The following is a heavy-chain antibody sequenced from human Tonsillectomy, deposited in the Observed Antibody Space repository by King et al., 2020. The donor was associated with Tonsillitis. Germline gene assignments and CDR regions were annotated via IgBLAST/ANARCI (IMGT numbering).Heavy chain of an antibody. CDR1: GFTFSSYA. CDR3: ARDSLGSLDY. V-gene: IGHV3-30-3*01. CDR2: MSYDGRNK. J-gene: IGHJ4*02. Sequence: VQLVESGGGVVQPGRSLRLSCAASGFTFSSYAMHWVRQAPGKGLEWVALMSYDGRNKYYADSVKGRLTISRDNSKNTLYLQMNSLRAEDTAVYYCARDSLGSLDYWGRGTLVTVSS. D-gene: IGHD1-26*01.